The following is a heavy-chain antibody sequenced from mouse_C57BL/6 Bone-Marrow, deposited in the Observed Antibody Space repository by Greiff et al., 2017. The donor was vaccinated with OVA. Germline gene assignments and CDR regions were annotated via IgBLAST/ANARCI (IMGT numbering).Heavy chain of an antibody. Sequence: VQLQQSGAELVRPGASVKLSCKASGYTFTDYYINWVKQRPGQGLEWIARIYPGSGNTYYNEKFKGKATLTAEKSSSTAYMQLSSLTSEDSAVYVCARSGSSSRYYAMDYWGQGTSVTVSS. V-gene: IGHV1-76*01. J-gene: IGHJ4*01. D-gene: IGHD1-1*01. CDR1: GYTFTDYY. CDR2: IYPGSGNT. CDR3: ARSGSSSRYYAMDY.